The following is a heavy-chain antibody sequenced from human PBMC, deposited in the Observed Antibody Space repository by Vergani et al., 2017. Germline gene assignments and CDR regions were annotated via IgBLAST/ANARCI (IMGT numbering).Heavy chain of an antibody. D-gene: IGHD1-26*01. V-gene: IGHV4-38-2*02. CDR3: ARVSGSYPYYFDY. J-gene: IGHJ4*02. Sequence: QVQLQESGPGLLKPSETLSLTCTVSGYSISSGYYWGWIRQPPGKGLEWIGRVYTSGMTNYNPSLKSRVTILVDRSKSQLSLKLTSVTAGDTAVYFCARVSGSYPYYFDYWGQGTLVTVSS. CDR1: GYSISSGYY. CDR2: VYTSGMT.